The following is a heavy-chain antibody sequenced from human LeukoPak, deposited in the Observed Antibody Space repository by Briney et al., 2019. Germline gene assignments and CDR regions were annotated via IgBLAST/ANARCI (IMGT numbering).Heavy chain of an antibody. CDR1: GGSISSYY. CDR2: IYYSGST. D-gene: IGHD1-26*01. J-gene: IGHJ4*02. Sequence: SETLSLTCTVSGGSISSYYWSWIRQPPGKGLEWIGYIYYSGSTNYNPSLKSRVTISVDTSKNQFSLKLSSVTAADTAVYYCARDVEGDHFDYWGQGTLVTVLS. V-gene: IGHV4-59*01. CDR3: ARDVEGDHFDY.